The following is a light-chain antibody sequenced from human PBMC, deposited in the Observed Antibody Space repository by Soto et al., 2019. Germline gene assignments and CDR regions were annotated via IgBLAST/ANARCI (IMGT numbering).Light chain of an antibody. CDR1: QSVSNN. J-gene: IGKJ1*01. V-gene: IGKV3-15*01. CDR2: GAF. CDR3: QQYNDLPLT. Sequence: EIVMTQTPVTLSVSPGERVTLSCRASQSVSNNLAWYQQKPGHAPSLLIYGAFTRSTGIPARFSGTGSGTEFTLTISSLQSEDFALYYCQQYNDLPLTFGQGTKVDIK.